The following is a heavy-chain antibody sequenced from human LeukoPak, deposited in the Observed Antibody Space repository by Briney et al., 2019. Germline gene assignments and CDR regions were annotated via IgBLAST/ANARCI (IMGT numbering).Heavy chain of an antibody. CDR2: ISYDGSNK. J-gene: IGHJ4*02. V-gene: IGHV3-30*18. D-gene: IGHD6-19*01. Sequence: GGSLRLSCAASGFTFSSYGMHWVRQAPGKGLEWVAVISYDGSNKYYADSVEGRFTISRDNSKNTLYLQMNSLRAEDTAVYYCAKEYSSGWYYFDYWGQGTLVTVSS. CDR3: AKEYSSGWYYFDY. CDR1: GFTFSSYG.